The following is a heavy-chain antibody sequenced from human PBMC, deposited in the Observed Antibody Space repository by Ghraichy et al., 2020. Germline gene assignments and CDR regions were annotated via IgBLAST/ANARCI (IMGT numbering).Heavy chain of an antibody. J-gene: IGHJ5*02. Sequence: SDTLSLTCAVYGGSFSGYYWSWIRQPPGKGLEWIGEINHSGSTNYNPSLKSRVTISVDTSKNQFSLKLSSVTAADTAVYYCARRRFGYYYGSGSYYQLDNWLDPWGQGTLVTVSS. D-gene: IGHD3-10*01. CDR1: GGSFSGYY. CDR2: INHSGST. CDR3: ARRRFGYYYGSGSYYQLDNWLDP. V-gene: IGHV4-34*01.